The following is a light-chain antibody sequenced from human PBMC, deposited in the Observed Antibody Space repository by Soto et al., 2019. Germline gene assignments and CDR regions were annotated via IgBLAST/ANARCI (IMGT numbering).Light chain of an antibody. CDR1: NSDDGGYNY. CDR2: EVS. CDR3: SSYTTSITWV. Sequence: QSALTQPASVSGSPGQSIAISCTGTNSDDGGYNYVSWYQHHPGKAPKLMIYEVSNRPSGVSNRFSGSKSGNTAYLTISGLQAEDEADYYCSSYTTSITWVFGGGTKVTVL. V-gene: IGLV2-14*01. J-gene: IGLJ3*02.